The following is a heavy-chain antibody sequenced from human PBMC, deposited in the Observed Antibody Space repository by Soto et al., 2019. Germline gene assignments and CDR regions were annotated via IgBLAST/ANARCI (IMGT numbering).Heavy chain of an antibody. Sequence: SETLSLTCAVYGGSFSGYYWSWIRQPPGKGLEWIGEINHSGSTNYNPSLKGRVTISVDTSKNQFSLKLSSVTAADTAVYYCARGKDIVVVVAASYYFDYWGQGTLVTVSS. D-gene: IGHD2-15*01. V-gene: IGHV4-34*01. CDR1: GGSFSGYY. CDR3: ARGKDIVVVVAASYYFDY. J-gene: IGHJ4*02. CDR2: INHSGST.